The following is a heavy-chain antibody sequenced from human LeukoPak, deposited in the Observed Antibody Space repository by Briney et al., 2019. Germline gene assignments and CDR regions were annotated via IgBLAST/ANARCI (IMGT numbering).Heavy chain of an antibody. D-gene: IGHD5-12*01. V-gene: IGHV3-23*01. Sequence: GGSLRLSCAVSGFTLSNYAMSWVRQAPGKGLEWVSSISGSGGSTSYADSVKGRFTISRDNSKITLYLQMNSLRAEDTAVYYCAKSYNGYESKPDYWGQGTLVTVSS. CDR2: ISGSGGST. CDR3: AKSYNGYESKPDY. CDR1: GFTLSNYA. J-gene: IGHJ4*02.